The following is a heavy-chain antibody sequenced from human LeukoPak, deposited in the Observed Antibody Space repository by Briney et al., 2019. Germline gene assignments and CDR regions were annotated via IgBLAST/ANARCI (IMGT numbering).Heavy chain of an antibody. Sequence: GSLRLSCTASGFTFDTYDMSWVRQAPGKGLEWVATIIAGGRGATYYADSVKGRFTLSRDRSKKTLSLQMNRLRVEDTGIYYCAELNGRINWFDSWGQGTLVTVTS. J-gene: IGHJ5*01. CDR1: GFTFDTYD. CDR2: IIAGGRGAT. D-gene: IGHD1-7*01. V-gene: IGHV3-23*01. CDR3: AELNGRINWFDS.